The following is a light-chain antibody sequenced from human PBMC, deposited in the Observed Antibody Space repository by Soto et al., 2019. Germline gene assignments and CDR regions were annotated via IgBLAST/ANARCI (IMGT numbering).Light chain of an antibody. CDR1: SSNIGSNY. CDR2: RNN. Sequence: QSVLTQPPSASGTPGQRVTISCSGSSSNIGSNYVYWYQQLPGTAPKLLIYRNNQRPSGVPDRFSGSKSGTSASLAISGLRSEDEADYYRAAWDDSLGGVVFGGGTKVTVL. CDR3: AAWDDSLGGVV. V-gene: IGLV1-47*01. J-gene: IGLJ2*01.